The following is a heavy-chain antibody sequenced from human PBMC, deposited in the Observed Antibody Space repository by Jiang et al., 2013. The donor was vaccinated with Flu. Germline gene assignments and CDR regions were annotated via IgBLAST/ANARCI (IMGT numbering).Heavy chain of an antibody. D-gene: IGHD3-10*01. V-gene: IGHV4-59*01. Sequence: GSGLVKPSETLSLTCTVSGGSISTYYWTWIRQPPGKGLECIGYIYYTGSTNYNPSLKSRVTISVDTSKNQFSLKLSSVTAADTAVYYCARATFNYGSGSTNYYYYYYMDVWGKGTTVT. CDR1: GGSISTYY. CDR3: ARATFNYGSGSTNYYYYYYMDV. CDR2: IYYTGST. J-gene: IGHJ6*03.